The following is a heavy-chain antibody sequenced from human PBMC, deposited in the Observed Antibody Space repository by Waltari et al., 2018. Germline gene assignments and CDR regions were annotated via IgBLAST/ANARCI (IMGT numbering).Heavy chain of an antibody. CDR1: GGSISSQY. D-gene: IGHD6-25*01. J-gene: IGHJ3*02. CDR2: ISYSGGP. V-gene: IGHV4-59*11. CDR3: ARGWGSSGGWEEENPHGFDS. Sequence: QVQLQGSGPGLVKASETLSLTCTVSGGSISSQYWSWIRQSPGKGLEYIGHISYSGGPNYNPSLKSRVTIVLDTSENQFSLRLTSVTAADTAVYYCARGWGSSGGWEEENPHGFDSWGQGTTVTVSS.